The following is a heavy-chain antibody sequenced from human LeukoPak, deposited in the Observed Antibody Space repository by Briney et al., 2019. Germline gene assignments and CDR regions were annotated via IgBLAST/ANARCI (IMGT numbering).Heavy chain of an antibody. D-gene: IGHD2-15*01. CDR2: IWYDGSNK. CDR3: ARGAAPTSLIDY. V-gene: IGHV3-33*01. J-gene: IGHJ4*02. CDR1: GFTFSGYG. Sequence: GGSLRLSCAASGFTFSGYGMHWVRQAPGKGLEWVAVIWYDGSNKYYADSVKGRFTISRDNSKNTLYLQMNSLRAEDTAVYYCARGAAPTSLIDYWGQGTLVTVSS.